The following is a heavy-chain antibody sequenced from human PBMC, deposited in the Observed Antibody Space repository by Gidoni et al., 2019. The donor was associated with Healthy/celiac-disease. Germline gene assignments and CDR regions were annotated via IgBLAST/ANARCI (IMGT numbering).Heavy chain of an antibody. J-gene: IGHJ6*02. V-gene: IGHV4-59*01. Sequence: QVQLQASGPGLVKPSETLSLTCTVSGGSISSSSWSWIRQPPGKGLEWIGYIYYSGSTNYNPSRKSRVTISVDTAKNQFSLKLSSVTAADTAVYYCARDEYSSSSGGYYYYGMDVWGQGTTVTVSS. CDR3: ARDEYSSSSGGYYYYGMDV. CDR2: IYYSGST. CDR1: GGSISSSS. D-gene: IGHD6-6*01.